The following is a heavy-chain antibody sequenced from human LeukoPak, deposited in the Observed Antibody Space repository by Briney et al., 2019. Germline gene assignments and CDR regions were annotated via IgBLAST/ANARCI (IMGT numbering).Heavy chain of an antibody. V-gene: IGHV4-59*01. CDR3: SGERGIAVAGAPDY. CDR2: IYYSGST. J-gene: IGHJ4*02. CDR1: GGSISSYY. Sequence: SETLSLTCTVSGGSISSYYWSWIRQPPGKGLEWIGYIYYSGSTNYNPSLKSRVTISVDTSKNQFSLKLSSVTAADTAVDYCSGERGIAVAGAPDYWGQGTLVTVSS. D-gene: IGHD6-19*01.